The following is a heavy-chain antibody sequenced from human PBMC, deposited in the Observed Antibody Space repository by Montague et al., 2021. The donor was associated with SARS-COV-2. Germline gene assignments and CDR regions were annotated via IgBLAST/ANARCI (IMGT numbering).Heavy chain of an antibody. CDR1: GGSFSGYY. CDR3: ARGGGYSYGSLDY. Sequence: SETLSLICAVYGGSFSGYYWSWIRQPPGKGLEWIGEINHSGSTNYNPSLKSRVTISVDTSKNQFSLKLSSVTAADTAVYYCARGGGYSYGSLDYWGQGTLVTVSS. V-gene: IGHV4-34*01. D-gene: IGHD5-18*01. J-gene: IGHJ4*02. CDR2: INHSGST.